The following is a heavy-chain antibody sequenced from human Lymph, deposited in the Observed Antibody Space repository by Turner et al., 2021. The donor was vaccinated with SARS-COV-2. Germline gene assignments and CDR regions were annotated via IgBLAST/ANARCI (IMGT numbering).Heavy chain of an antibody. Sequence: EVWLVETGGGLIQPGGSLRLHCAASGIIVSRNYMNWVLQAPGKGLEWVSVIYSGGTTYYADSVKGRFTISRDNSKNTLYLQMNSLRVEDTAVYYCARDLGTYGMDVWGQGTTVTVSS. D-gene: IGHD6-13*01. CDR2: IYSGGTT. CDR3: ARDLGTYGMDV. V-gene: IGHV3-53*02. CDR1: GIIVSRNY. J-gene: IGHJ6*02.